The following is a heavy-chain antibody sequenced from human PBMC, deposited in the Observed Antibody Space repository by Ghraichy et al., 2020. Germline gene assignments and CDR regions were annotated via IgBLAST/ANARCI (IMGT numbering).Heavy chain of an antibody. J-gene: IGHJ6*02. Sequence: GSLRLSCTVYGGSFSGYYWSWIRQPPGKGLEWIGEINHSGSTNYNPSLKSRVTISVDTSKNQFSLKLSSVTAADTAVYYCARGPTPPYFYYGMDVWGQG. CDR3: ARGPTPPYFYYGMDV. D-gene: IGHD2-15*01. V-gene: IGHV4-34*01. CDR1: GGSFSGYY. CDR2: INHSGST.